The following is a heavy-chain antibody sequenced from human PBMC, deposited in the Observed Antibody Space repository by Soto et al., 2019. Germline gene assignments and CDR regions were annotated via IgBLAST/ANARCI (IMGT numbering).Heavy chain of an antibody. CDR1: GYTFTGYY. J-gene: IGHJ6*02. D-gene: IGHD3-22*01. CDR3: ARELYNPYSYYDSSGYEPKSYGMDV. CDR2: INPNSGGT. Sequence: GASVKVSCKASGYTFTGYYMHWVRQAPGQGLEWMGWINPNSGGTNYAQKFQGWVTMTRDTSISTAYMELSRLRSDDTAVYYCARELYNPYSYYDSSGYEPKSYGMDVWGQGTTVTVSS. V-gene: IGHV1-2*04.